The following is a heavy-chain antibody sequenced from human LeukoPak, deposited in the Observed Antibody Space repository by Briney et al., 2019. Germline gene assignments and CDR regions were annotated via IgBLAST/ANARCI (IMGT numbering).Heavy chain of an antibody. J-gene: IGHJ4*02. D-gene: IGHD6-13*01. CDR1: EVSFSNSW. Sequence: QTGGSLRLSCAASEVSFSNSWLHWVRHTPGRGVGWVSHTNSDGSITSYADGVKRRFTISRHNATNTLYLQMNSLRAEDTSVYYCARERSAADDCLDYWGQGTLVTVSS. V-gene: IGHV3-74*01. CDR3: ARERSAADDCLDY. CDR2: TNSDGSIT.